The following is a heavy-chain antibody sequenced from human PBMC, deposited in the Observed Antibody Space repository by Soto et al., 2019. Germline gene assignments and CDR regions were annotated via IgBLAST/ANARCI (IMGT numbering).Heavy chain of an antibody. V-gene: IGHV4-31*03. CDR3: ARERHLGPSSGRLDF. CDR2: IYYTGSS. CDR1: GESIEGGGCY. J-gene: IGHJ4*02. Sequence: PSVTQALRCNVAGESIEGGGCYWSWNSQRLGKGLEWIGYIYYTGSSYYNPSLKSRLTLSLDTSNNQFSLQLRSVTAADTAVYYCARERHLGPSSGRLDFWGLGTLVIVSS.